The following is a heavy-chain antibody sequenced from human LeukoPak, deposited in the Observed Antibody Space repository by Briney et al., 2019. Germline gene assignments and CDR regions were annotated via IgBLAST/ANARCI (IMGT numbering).Heavy chain of an antibody. CDR3: AISKVTTMPFDH. D-gene: IGHD4-17*01. CDR2: IFPGDSDI. CDR1: GYSFTSYW. Sequence: GESLKISCKAYGYSFTSYWIGWARQMPGKGLEWMGIIFPGDSDIRYSPSFQGQVTISADKSISTAYLQWSSLKASDTAMYYCAISKVTTMPFDHWGQGTPVTVSS. V-gene: IGHV5-51*01. J-gene: IGHJ5*02.